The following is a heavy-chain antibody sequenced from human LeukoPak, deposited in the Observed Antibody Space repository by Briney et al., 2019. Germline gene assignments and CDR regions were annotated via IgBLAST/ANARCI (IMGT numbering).Heavy chain of an antibody. CDR1: AGSISSSSYY. Sequence: SETLSLTCTVSAGSISSSSYYWGWIRQPPGKGLEWVGSIFYSGSTYYNPFLKSRVAISVDTSKNQFSLNLSSVTAADTAVYYCARRAAGAGDFDYWGQGTLVTVSS. V-gene: IGHV4-39*01. J-gene: IGHJ4*02. D-gene: IGHD6-13*01. CDR3: ARRAAGAGDFDY. CDR2: IFYSGST.